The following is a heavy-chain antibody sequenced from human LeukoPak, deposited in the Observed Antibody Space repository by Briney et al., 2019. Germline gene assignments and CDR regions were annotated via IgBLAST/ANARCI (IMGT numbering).Heavy chain of an antibody. J-gene: IGHJ4*02. V-gene: IGHV3-48*03. CDR1: GFTFSSYE. CDR3: ARYGYCSGGSCYDY. D-gene: IGHD2-15*01. Sequence: GGSLRLSCAASGFTFSSYEMNWVRQAPGKGLEWVSYISSSGSTIYYADSVKGRFTISRDNAKNSLYLQMNSLRAEDTAVYYCARYGYCSGGSCYDYWGQGTLVTVSS. CDR2: ISSSGSTI.